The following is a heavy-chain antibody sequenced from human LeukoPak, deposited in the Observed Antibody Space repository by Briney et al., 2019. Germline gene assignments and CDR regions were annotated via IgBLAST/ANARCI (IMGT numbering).Heavy chain of an antibody. Sequence: ASVKVSCKASGYTFTSYYMHWVRQAPGQGLEWMGIINPSGGSTSYAQKFQGRVTMTRDTSTSTVYMELSSLRSEDTAVYYCATSTVVTHYYYYGMDVWGQGTTVTVSS. CDR3: ATSTVVTHYYYYGMDV. V-gene: IGHV1-46*01. D-gene: IGHD4-23*01. CDR2: INPSGGST. J-gene: IGHJ6*02. CDR1: GYTFTSYY.